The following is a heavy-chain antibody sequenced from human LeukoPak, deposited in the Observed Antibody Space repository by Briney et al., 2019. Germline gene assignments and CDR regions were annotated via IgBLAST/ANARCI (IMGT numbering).Heavy chain of an antibody. J-gene: IGHJ4*02. V-gene: IGHV4-59*01. CDR2: LFYSGST. Sequence: SETPSLTCTVSGGSISSYYWSWIRQPPRKGLEWIAYLFYSGSTDYNPSLESRVTISVDTSKNQFSLKLRSVTAADTAVYYCATVAVIRGVTYFDYWGQGTLVTVSS. CDR3: ATVAVIRGVTYFDY. CDR1: GGSISSYY. D-gene: IGHD3-10*01.